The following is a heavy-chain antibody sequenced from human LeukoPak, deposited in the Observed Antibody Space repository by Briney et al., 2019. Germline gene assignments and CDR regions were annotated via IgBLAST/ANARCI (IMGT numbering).Heavy chain of an antibody. CDR1: GYTSTIYD. J-gene: IGHJ5*02. CDR2: MNPNSGNT. Sequence: ASVKVSCKASGYTSTIYDINWVRQATGQGLEWMGWMNPNSGNTGYAQKFQGRVTITRNTSISTAYMELSSLRSEDTAVYYCARVSCSSTNCYGWFDPWGQGTLVTVSS. CDR3: ARVSCSSTNCYGWFDP. D-gene: IGHD2-2*01. V-gene: IGHV1-8*03.